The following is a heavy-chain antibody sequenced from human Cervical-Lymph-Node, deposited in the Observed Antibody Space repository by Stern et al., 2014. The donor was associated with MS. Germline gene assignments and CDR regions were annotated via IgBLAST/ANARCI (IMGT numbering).Heavy chain of an antibody. CDR1: GDSINSGSFY. J-gene: IGHJ4*02. CDR3: ASGYRFFDY. D-gene: IGHD5-18*01. V-gene: IGHV4-61*02. Sequence: QLQLQESGPGLVKPSQTLSLTCTVSGDSINSGSFYWSWIRQPAGKGLEWIGRIWPSGSAFYFPSLKSRAALSIAPHKNQLSLKLTSVTAADTAIYFCASGYRFFDYWGQGILVTVSS. CDR2: IWPSGSA.